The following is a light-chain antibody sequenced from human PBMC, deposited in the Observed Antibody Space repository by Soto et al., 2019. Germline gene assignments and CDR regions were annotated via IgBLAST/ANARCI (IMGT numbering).Light chain of an antibody. CDR2: SAT. V-gene: IGKV3-20*01. J-gene: IGKJ1*01. CDR1: QTVSQDY. Sequence: EIVLTQSPGTLSLSPGERATFSCRASQTVSQDYLAWFQHKPGQAPRLLMFSATSRAAGIPDRFSGSGSGTDFTLTISRLDPEDFAVYFCQQYGSSPQTFGQGTKVDIK. CDR3: QQYGSSPQT.